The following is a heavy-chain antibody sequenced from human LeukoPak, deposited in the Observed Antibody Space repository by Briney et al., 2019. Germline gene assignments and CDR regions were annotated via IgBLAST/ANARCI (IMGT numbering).Heavy chain of an antibody. Sequence: GASVKVSCKASGYTFTGYYMHWVRQAPGQGLEWMGWINPNSGGTNYAQKFQGRVTMTRDTSISTAYMELSRLGSDDTAVYYCASSYCSGGSCYWFDPWGQGTLVTVSS. CDR1: GYTFTGYY. J-gene: IGHJ5*02. V-gene: IGHV1-2*02. CDR3: ASSYCSGGSCYWFDP. CDR2: INPNSGGT. D-gene: IGHD2-15*01.